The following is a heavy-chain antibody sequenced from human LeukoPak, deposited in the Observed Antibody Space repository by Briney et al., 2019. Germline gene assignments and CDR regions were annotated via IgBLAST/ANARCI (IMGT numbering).Heavy chain of an antibody. D-gene: IGHD3-10*01. CDR3: VRRTTVPTSGDY. Sequence: AESLDISCKGSGYSFTSNWIGWVRQMPGKGLEWMGIIYPADSDTRYSPSFQGQVTISADKSIATAYLQWSSLKASDTALYYCVRRTTVPTSGDYWAPGTLDRLSS. CDR2: IYPADSDT. J-gene: IGHJ4*02. CDR1: GYSFTSNW. V-gene: IGHV5-51*01.